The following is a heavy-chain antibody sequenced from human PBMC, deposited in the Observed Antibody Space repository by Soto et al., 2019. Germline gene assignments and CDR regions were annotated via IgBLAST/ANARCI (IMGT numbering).Heavy chain of an antibody. CDR1: GGSINTINNY. Sequence: PSETLSLTCTVSGGSINTINNYWSWIRQPPWKGLEWIGFISYSGSTYYNPSLMSRLTISLDTSTNRFSLKLTSVTAADTAVYYCAREEAARIERWFDPWGQGXLVTVYS. D-gene: IGHD6-6*01. CDR3: AREEAARIERWFDP. J-gene: IGHJ5*02. CDR2: ISYSGST. V-gene: IGHV4-30-4*01.